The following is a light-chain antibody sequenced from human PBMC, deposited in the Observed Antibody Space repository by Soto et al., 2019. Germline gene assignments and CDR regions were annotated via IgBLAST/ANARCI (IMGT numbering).Light chain of an antibody. J-gene: IGKJ2*01. V-gene: IGKV1-12*01. Sequence: DLQMNQSPSSVSASVGDRVTITCRASQGISSWLAWYQQNPGKAPNLLIYAASSLQSGVPSRVSGNGSGTHFTLTISSLQPEDFATYYCQQANSFPYTFGQGTKLEIK. CDR2: AAS. CDR3: QQANSFPYT. CDR1: QGISSW.